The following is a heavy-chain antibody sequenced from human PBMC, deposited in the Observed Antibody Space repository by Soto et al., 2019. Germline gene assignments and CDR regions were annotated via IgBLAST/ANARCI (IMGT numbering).Heavy chain of an antibody. J-gene: IGHJ3*02. CDR2: IWYDGSNK. V-gene: IGHV3-33*01. CDR1: GFTFSSYG. Sequence: GGSLRLSCAASGFTFSSYGMHWVRQAPGKGLEWVAVIWYDGSNKYYADSVKGRFTISRDNSKNTLYLQMNSLRAEDTAVYYCARDGRCHGSGSYCFDAFDIWGQGTMVTVSS. D-gene: IGHD3-10*01. CDR3: ARDGRCHGSGSYCFDAFDI.